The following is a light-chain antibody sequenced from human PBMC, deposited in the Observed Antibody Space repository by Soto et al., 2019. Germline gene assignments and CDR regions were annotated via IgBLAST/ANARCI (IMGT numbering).Light chain of an antibody. V-gene: IGKV1-5*01. Sequence: DIQMTQSPSTLSASVGDRVTITCRASQSISSWLAWYQQKPGKAPKLLIYDASSLESGVPSRFSGSGSGTEFTLTISSLQPDHFATYYCQQYNSYPSTFGQGTKGDIK. CDR1: QSISSW. CDR3: QQYNSYPST. J-gene: IGKJ1*01. CDR2: DAS.